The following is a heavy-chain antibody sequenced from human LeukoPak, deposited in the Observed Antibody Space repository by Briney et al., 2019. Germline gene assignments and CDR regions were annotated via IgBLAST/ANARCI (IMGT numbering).Heavy chain of an antibody. CDR3: ARERDIVVVPAAFYGMDV. Sequence: GGSLRLSCAASGFTFDDYAMHWVRQAPGKGLEWVSGISWNSGSIGYADSVKGRFTISRDNAKNSLYLQMNSLRAEDTALYYCARERDIVVVPAAFYGMDVWGQGTTVTVSS. J-gene: IGHJ6*02. CDR1: GFTFDDYA. V-gene: IGHV3-9*01. CDR2: ISWNSGSI. D-gene: IGHD2-2*01.